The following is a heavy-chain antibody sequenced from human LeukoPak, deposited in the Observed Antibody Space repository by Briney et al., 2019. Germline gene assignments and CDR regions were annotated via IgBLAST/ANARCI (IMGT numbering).Heavy chain of an antibody. CDR2: IYHSGST. V-gene: IGHV4-30-2*01. CDR3: ASRTLYGSGRSYFDY. Sequence: SQTLSLTCAVSGGSISSGGYSWSWIRQPPGKGLEWIGYIYHSGSTYYNPSLKSRVTISVDRTKNQFSLKLSSVTAADTAVYYCASRTLYGSGRSYFDYWGQGTLVTVSS. J-gene: IGHJ4*02. D-gene: IGHD3-10*01. CDR1: GGSISSGGYS.